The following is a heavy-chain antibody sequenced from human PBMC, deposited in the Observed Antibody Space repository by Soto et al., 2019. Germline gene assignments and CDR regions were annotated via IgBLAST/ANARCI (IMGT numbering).Heavy chain of an antibody. CDR2: IYYSGST. V-gene: IGHV4-39*01. D-gene: IGHD3-10*01. J-gene: IGHJ4*02. Sequence: SETLSLTCTVSGGSISSSSYYWGWIRQPPGKGLEWIGSIYYSGSTYYNPSLKSRVTISVDTSKNQFSLKLSSVTAADTAVYYCVRLLWFGVGVGYLGQGTRVTVSS. CDR1: GGSISSSSYY. CDR3: VRLLWFGVGVGY.